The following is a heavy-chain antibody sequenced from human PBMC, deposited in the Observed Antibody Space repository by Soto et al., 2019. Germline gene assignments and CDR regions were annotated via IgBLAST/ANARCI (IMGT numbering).Heavy chain of an antibody. V-gene: IGHV4-30-4*02. J-gene: IGHJ4*02. Sequence: PSETLSLTCTVSGGSISSGDYYWSWIRQPPGKGLEWIGYTYYSGTTYYNPSLKSRVTISVDTSKNQFSLKLSSVTAADTAVYYCARDLYGDYFDYWGQGTLVTVSS. CDR2: TYYSGTT. D-gene: IGHD4-17*01. CDR1: GGSISSGDYY. CDR3: ARDLYGDYFDY.